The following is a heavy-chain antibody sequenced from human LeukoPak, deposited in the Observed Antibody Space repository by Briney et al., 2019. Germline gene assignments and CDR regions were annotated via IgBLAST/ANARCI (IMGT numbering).Heavy chain of an antibody. J-gene: IGHJ4*02. CDR3: ARARPVVGATERSFDY. CDR1: GGSFSGYY. Sequence: PSETLSLTCAVYGGSFSGYYWSWIRQPPGKGLEWIGEINHSGSTNYNPSLKSRVTISVDTSKNQFSLKLSSVTAADTAVYYCARARPVVGATERSFDYWGQGTLVTVSS. D-gene: IGHD1-26*01. V-gene: IGHV4-34*01. CDR2: INHSGST.